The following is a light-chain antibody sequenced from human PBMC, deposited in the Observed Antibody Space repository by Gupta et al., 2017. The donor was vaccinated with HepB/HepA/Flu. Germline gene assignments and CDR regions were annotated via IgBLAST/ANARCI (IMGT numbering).Light chain of an antibody. V-gene: IGKV1-33*01. CDR3: QQYDSFPWT. CDR2: DAS. J-gene: IGKJ3*01. CDR1: QDIRKY. Sequence: IKMTQSPSSLSASVGDRVPITCQASQDIRKYLNWYQKKPGKAPKVQIYDASNLETGVPARFSGSGSGTEFTFTISSLQPEDFGTYYCQQYDSFPWTFGPGTTVDIK.